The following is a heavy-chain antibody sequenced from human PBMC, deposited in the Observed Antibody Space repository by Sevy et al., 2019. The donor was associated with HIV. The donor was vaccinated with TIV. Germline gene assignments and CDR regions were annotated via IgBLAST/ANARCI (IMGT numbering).Heavy chain of an antibody. Sequence: GGCLRLSCAASGFTFNNYAMNWVRQAPGKGLEWVSAISATGGSTYYADSLKGQFTISRDNSNNTLFLQMNSLRAEDTALYYCAKSFPRYGTGWEFDYWGQGTLVTVSS. CDR2: ISATGGST. J-gene: IGHJ4*02. V-gene: IGHV3-23*01. CDR1: GFTFNNYA. D-gene: IGHD6-19*01. CDR3: AKSFPRYGTGWEFDY.